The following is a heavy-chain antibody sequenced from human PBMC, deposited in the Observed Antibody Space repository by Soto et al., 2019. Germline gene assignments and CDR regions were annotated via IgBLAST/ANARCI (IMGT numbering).Heavy chain of an antibody. J-gene: IGHJ6*02. CDR1: GFAFSSYW. CDR2: IKEDGSEK. V-gene: IGHV3-7*01. Sequence: PGGSLRLSCAASGFAFSSYWMSWVRQAPGKGLEWVANIKEDGSEKYYVDSVKGRFTISRDNAKNSLYLQMSSLRAEDTAVYYCAKQSVAGYYGMDVWGQGTTVTVSS. D-gene: IGHD6-19*01. CDR3: AKQSVAGYYGMDV.